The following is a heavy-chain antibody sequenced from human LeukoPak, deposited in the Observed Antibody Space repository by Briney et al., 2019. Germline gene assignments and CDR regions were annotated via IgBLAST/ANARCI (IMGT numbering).Heavy chain of an antibody. J-gene: IGHJ4*02. D-gene: IGHD7-27*01. CDR3: ARGRGPLGY. CDR1: GGSFSGYY. CDR2: INHSGST. Sequence: SETLSLTCAVYGGSFSGYYWSWIRQPPGKGLEWIGEINHSGSTNYNPSLKSRVTISVDTSKNQFSLKLSSVTAADTAVYYCARGRGPLGYWGRGTLVTVSS. V-gene: IGHV4-34*01.